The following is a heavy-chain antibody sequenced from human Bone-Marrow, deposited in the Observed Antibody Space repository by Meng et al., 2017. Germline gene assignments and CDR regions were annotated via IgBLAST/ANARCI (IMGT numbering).Heavy chain of an antibody. V-gene: IGHV7-4-1*02. Sequence: LVESGSDLKKPGASVKVSCKASGYTFTSYAMNWVRQAPGQGLEWMGWINTNTGNPTYAQGFTGRFVFSLDTSVSTAYLQISSLKAEDTAVYYCARDQGGDFWSGYYSWFDPWGQGTLVTVSS. CDR1: GYTFTSYA. J-gene: IGHJ5*02. CDR3: ARDQGGDFWSGYYSWFDP. CDR2: INTNTGNP. D-gene: IGHD3-3*01.